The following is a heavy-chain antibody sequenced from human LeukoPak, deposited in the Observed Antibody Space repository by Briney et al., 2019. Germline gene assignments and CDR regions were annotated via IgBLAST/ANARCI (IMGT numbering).Heavy chain of an antibody. V-gene: IGHV3-30*03. CDR2: ISYDGTTK. CDR3: ARVNTIFGVVIVSLGAEFEF. CDR1: GFTFSTYA. J-gene: IGHJ1*01. Sequence: GGSLRLSCGASGFTFSTYAMHWVRQAPGKGLECVSVISYDGTTKHYADSVKGRFTISRDNSNDTLYLQMNSLRPEDTALYYCARVNTIFGVVIVSLGAEFEFWSQRTPVTVSS. D-gene: IGHD3-3*02.